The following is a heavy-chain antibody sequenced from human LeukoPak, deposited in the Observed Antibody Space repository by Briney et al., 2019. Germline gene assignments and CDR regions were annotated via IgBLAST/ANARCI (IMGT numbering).Heavy chain of an antibody. Sequence: GGSLRLSCAASGFTFSIYWMSWVRQAPGKGLEWVANIKQDGSEKYYVDSVKGRFTISRNNAKNSLYLQMNSLRAEDTAIYYCVREAGLAFDIWGQGTMVTVSS. CDR3: VREAGLAFDI. V-gene: IGHV3-7*01. CDR1: GFTFSIYW. J-gene: IGHJ3*02. CDR2: IKQDGSEK. D-gene: IGHD3-10*01.